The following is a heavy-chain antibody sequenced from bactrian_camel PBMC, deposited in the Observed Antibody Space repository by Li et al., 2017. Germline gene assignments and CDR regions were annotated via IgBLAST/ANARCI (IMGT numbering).Heavy chain of an antibody. J-gene: IGHJ4*01. CDR3: ARQSPYISYKY. CDR2: IVSDGSA. V-gene: IGHV3S53*01. D-gene: IGHD2*01. CDR1: DHLYSSWC. Sequence: VQLVESGGGSVQAGGSLRLSCAAFDHLYSSWCMGWFRQAPGKEREAVASIVSDGSAYYADSVKGRFTISRDNAKNTVYLQMNSLTSEDTARYYCARQSPYISYKYWGQGTQVTVS.